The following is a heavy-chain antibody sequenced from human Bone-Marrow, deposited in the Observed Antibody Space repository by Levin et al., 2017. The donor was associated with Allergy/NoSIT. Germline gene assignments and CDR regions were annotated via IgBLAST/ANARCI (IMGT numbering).Heavy chain of an antibody. CDR1: GFSFSSDW. D-gene: IGHD4-17*01. CDR3: ARETYGDYVD. Sequence: GESLKISCVGSGFSFSSDWLSWVRQAPGKGLEWVANIKKDGSEKNYVDSVKGRFTISRDNAKNSLFLQMNSLRAEDTGVYYCARETYGDYVDWGQGTLVTVSS. CDR2: IKKDGSEK. V-gene: IGHV3-7*01. J-gene: IGHJ4*02.